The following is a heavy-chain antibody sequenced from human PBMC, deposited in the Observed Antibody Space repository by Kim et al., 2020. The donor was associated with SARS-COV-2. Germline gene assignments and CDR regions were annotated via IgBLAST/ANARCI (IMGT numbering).Heavy chain of an antibody. Sequence: SETLSLTCTVSGGSISSSSYYWGWIRQPPGKGLEWIGSIYYSGSTYYNPSLKSRVTISVDTSKNQFSLKLSSVTAADTAVYYCARHPLALRSGWYGGADWGQGTLVTVSS. D-gene: IGHD6-19*01. CDR3: ARHPLALRSGWYGGAD. CDR2: IYYSGST. CDR1: GGSISSSSYY. J-gene: IGHJ4*02. V-gene: IGHV4-39*01.